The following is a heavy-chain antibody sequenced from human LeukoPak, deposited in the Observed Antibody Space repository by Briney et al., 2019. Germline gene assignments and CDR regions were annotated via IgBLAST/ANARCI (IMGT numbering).Heavy chain of an antibody. Sequence: GGSLRLSCAASGFTFSHYWLSWVRLAPGKGLEWVANIKQDGSEKYYVDSVKGRFTISRDNAKNSLYLQVNSLSAEDTAVYYCARDRYCSGTTCYYTFDIWDQGTMVTVSS. J-gene: IGHJ3*02. D-gene: IGHD2-2*01. V-gene: IGHV3-7*01. CDR2: IKQDGSEK. CDR1: GFTFSHYW. CDR3: ARDRYCSGTTCYYTFDI.